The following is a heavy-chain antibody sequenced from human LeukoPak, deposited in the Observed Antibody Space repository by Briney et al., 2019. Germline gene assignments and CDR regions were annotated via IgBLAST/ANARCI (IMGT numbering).Heavy chain of an antibody. CDR2: IYYSGTT. D-gene: IGHD2-2*01. Sequence: KPSETLSLTCTVSGGSINDYYWTWIRQPPGKGLEWIGYIYYSGTTTYNPSLRSRVTISLDTSKNQFSLKLSSVTAADTAVYYCARRFCSSAGCHRTFNWLDPWGPGTLVTVSS. CDR3: ARRFCSSAGCHRTFNWLDP. V-gene: IGHV4-59*01. J-gene: IGHJ5*02. CDR1: GGSINDYY.